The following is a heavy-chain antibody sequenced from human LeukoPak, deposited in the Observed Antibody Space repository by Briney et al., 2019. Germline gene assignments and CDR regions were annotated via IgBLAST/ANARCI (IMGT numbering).Heavy chain of an antibody. CDR1: GFTFSSYS. CDR2: ISSSSSYI. Sequence: GGSLRLSCAASGFTFSSYSMNWVRQAPGKGLEWVSSISSSSSYIYYADSVKGRFTISRDNAKNSLYLQMNSLRAEDTAVYYCARGYSSSRYAGGDYWGQGTLVTVSS. J-gene: IGHJ4*02. V-gene: IGHV3-21*01. CDR3: ARGYSSSRYAGGDY. D-gene: IGHD6-13*01.